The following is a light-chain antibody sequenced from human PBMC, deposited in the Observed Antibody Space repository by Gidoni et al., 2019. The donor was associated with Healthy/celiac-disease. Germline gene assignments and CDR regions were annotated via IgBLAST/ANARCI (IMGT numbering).Light chain of an antibody. CDR3: AAWDDSLSGHNWV. J-gene: IGLJ3*02. CDR2: SNN. V-gene: IGLV1-47*02. CDR1: SSNIGSKY. Sequence: QSVLTQPPSASGTPGQRVTISCSGSSSNIGSKYVYWYRQLPGTAPKLLIYSNNQRPSGVPDRFSGSKSGTSASLAISGLRSEDEAAYYCAAWDDSLSGHNWVFGGGTKLTVL.